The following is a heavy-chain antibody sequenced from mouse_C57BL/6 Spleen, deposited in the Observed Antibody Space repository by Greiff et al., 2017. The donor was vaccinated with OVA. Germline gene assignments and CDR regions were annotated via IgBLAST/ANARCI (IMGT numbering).Heavy chain of an antibody. D-gene: IGHD1-1*01. Sequence: QVQLQQSGAELVKPGASVKMSCKASGYTFTSYWITWVKQRPGQGLEWIGDIYPGSGSTNYNEKFKSKATLTVDTSSSTAYMQLSSLTSEDSAVYYCARWYYYGVVTGYFDVWGTGTTVTVAS. J-gene: IGHJ1*03. CDR2: IYPGSGST. CDR1: GYTFTSYW. V-gene: IGHV1-55*01. CDR3: ARWYYYGVVTGYFDV.